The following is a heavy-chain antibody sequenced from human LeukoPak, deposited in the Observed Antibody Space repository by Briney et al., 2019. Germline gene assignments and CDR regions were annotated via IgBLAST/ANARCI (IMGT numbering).Heavy chain of an antibody. CDR1: GFTFTSYW. CDR2: LNNDGTIT. J-gene: IGHJ3*02. CDR3: ASVRLPGDAFDI. V-gene: IGHV3-74*01. Sequence: GGSLRLSCAASGFTFTSYWMNWVRQAPGKGLMWVARLNNDGTITSYADSVEGRFTISRDNAKNTVYLQMNSLRVEDTAMYFCASVRLPGDAFDIWGQGTRVTVSS.